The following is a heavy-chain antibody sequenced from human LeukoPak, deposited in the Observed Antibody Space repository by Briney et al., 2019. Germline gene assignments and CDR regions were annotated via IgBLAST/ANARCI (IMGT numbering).Heavy chain of an antibody. CDR3: ARPYDSSGEDAFDI. V-gene: IGHV1-2*06. Sequence: ASVNVSCKASGYTFTGYYMHWVRQAPGQGLEWMGRINPNSGGTNYAQKFQGRVTMTRDTSISTAYMELSRLRSDDTAVYYCARPYDSSGEDAFDIWGQGTMVTVSS. D-gene: IGHD3-22*01. CDR2: INPNSGGT. CDR1: GYTFTGYY. J-gene: IGHJ3*02.